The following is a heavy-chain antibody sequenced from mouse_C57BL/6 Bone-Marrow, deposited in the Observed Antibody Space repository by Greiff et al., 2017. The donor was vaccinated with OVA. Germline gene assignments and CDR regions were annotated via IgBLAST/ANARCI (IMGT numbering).Heavy chain of an antibody. CDR3: ARPTYYGSSYGYFDV. CDR2: IYPGSGTT. Sequence: QVQLQQSGAELVRPGASVKLSCKASGYTFTDYYINWVKQRPGQGLEWIARIYPGSGTTYYTEKFKGKATLTAEQSSSTAYMQLSSLTSEDSAVYFCARPTYYGSSYGYFDVWGTGTTVTVSS. J-gene: IGHJ1*03. CDR1: GYTFTDYY. D-gene: IGHD1-1*01. V-gene: IGHV1-76*01.